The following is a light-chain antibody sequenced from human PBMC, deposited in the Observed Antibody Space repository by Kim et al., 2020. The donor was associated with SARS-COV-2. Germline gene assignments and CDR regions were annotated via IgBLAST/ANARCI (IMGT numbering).Light chain of an antibody. CDR3: AAWDDSLSGHWV. J-gene: IGLJ3*02. CDR1: SSNIGSNY. V-gene: IGLV1-47*01. CDR2: RNN. Sequence: QSVLTQPPSASGTPGQRVTISCSGSSSNIGSNYVYWYQQLPGTAPKLLIYRNNQRPSGVPDRFSGSKSGTSASLAIGGLRSEDEADYYCAAWDDSLSGHWVFGGGTQLTVL.